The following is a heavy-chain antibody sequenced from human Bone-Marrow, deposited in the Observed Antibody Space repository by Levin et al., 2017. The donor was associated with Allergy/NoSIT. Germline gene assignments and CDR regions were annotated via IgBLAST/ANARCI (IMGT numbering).Heavy chain of an antibody. J-gene: IGHJ1*01. D-gene: IGHD6-13*01. CDR1: GFTFSSYA. CDR2: ISGSGGST. V-gene: IGHV3-23*01. Sequence: QTGGSLRLSCAASGFTFSSYAMSWVRQAPGKGLEWVSAISGSGGSTYYADSVKGRFTISRDNSKNTLYLQMNSLRAEDTAVYYCAKDDGPIAAAMHWIEYFQHWGQGTLVTVSS. CDR3: AKDDGPIAAAMHWIEYFQH.